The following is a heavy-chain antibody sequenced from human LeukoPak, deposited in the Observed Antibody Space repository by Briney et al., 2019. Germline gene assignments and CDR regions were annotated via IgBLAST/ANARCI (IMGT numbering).Heavy chain of an antibody. J-gene: IGHJ6*02. CDR3: ASDTVPRAMDV. Sequence: SETLSLTCTVSGGSISSYYWSWIRQPPGEGLEWSGYIYYSGSTNYHPSLKSRVTISVDTSKNQFSLKVSFVTAAATAVYYCASDTVPRAMDVWGQGTTVTVSS. CDR1: GGSISSYY. CDR2: IYYSGST. D-gene: IGHD4-11*01. V-gene: IGHV4-59*08.